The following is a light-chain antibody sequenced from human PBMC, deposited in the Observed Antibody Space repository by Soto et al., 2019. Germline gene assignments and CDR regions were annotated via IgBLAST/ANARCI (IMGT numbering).Light chain of an antibody. J-gene: IGKJ1*01. CDR2: DAS. V-gene: IGKV3-15*01. CDR3: QQYSNWPPWT. CDR1: QSISSH. Sequence: DIVMTQSPATLSVSPGERATLSCRASQSISSHLAWYQQKPGQAPRLLIYDASTRATDIPARFSGSGSGTEFTLTISSLQSGDFAIYYCQQYSNWPPWTFGQGTKVEIK.